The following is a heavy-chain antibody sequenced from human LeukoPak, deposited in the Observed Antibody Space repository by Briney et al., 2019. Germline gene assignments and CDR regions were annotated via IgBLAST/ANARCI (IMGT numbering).Heavy chain of an antibody. CDR2: TYYRSKWYN. Sequence: SQTLSLTCAISGDSVSSNSAAWNWIRQSPSRGLEWLGRTYYRSKWYNDYAISVKSRITINPDTSKNQFSLQLNSVTPEDTAVYYCAREVEQQLKYNWFDPWGQGALVIVSS. CDR3: AREVEQQLKYNWFDP. V-gene: IGHV6-1*01. D-gene: IGHD6-13*01. J-gene: IGHJ5*02. CDR1: GDSVSSNSAA.